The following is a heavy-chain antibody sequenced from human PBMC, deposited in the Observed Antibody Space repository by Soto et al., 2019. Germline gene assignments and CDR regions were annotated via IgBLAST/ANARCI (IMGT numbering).Heavy chain of an antibody. CDR1: GGTFSSYA. D-gene: IGHD3-16*01. J-gene: IGHJ6*02. Sequence: GASVKVSCKASGGTFSSYAISWVRQAPGQGLEWMGGIIPIFGTANYAQKFQGRVTITADESTSTAYMELSGLRSEDTAVYYCARVGWGELSYYYYGMDVWGQGTTVTVSS. CDR3: ARVGWGELSYYYYGMDV. V-gene: IGHV1-69*13. CDR2: IIPIFGTA.